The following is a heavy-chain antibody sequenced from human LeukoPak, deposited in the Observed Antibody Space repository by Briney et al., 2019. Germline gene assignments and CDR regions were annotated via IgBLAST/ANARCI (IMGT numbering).Heavy chain of an antibody. CDR1: GGSFSGYY. Sequence: SETLSLTCAVYGGSFSGYYWSWIRQPPGKGLEWIGEINHSGSTNYNPSLKSRVTISVDTSKNQFSLKLSSVTAADTAVYYCARGTWELRNFDYWGQGTLVTVSS. CDR3: ARGTWELRNFDY. CDR2: INHSGST. J-gene: IGHJ4*02. V-gene: IGHV4-34*01. D-gene: IGHD1-26*01.